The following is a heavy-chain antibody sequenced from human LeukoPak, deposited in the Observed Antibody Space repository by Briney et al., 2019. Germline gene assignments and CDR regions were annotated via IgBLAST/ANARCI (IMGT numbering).Heavy chain of an antibody. CDR1: GGSISSYY. CDR2: LYYSGST. J-gene: IGHJ4*02. V-gene: IGHV4-39*01. Sequence: PSETLSLTCTVSGGSISSYYWGWIRQPPGKGLEWIGSLYYSGSTYYNPSLKSRVTISLDTSKNQFSLRLSSVTAADTALYYCASTYYDVLTTLHNWGQGTLVTVSS. D-gene: IGHD3-9*01. CDR3: ASTYYDVLTTLHN.